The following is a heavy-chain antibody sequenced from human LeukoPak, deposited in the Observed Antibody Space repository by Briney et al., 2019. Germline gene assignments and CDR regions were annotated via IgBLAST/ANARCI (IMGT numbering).Heavy chain of an antibody. D-gene: IGHD3-16*01. J-gene: IGHJ4*02. CDR1: GGSISSYY. Sequence: SETLSLTCTVSGGSISSYYWSWIRQPAGKGLEWIGRIYTSGSTNYNPSLKSRVTMSVDTPKNQFSLKLSSVTAADTAVYYCARGVAVGGYFDYWRQGTLVTVSS. CDR2: IYTSGST. CDR3: ARGVAVGGYFDY. V-gene: IGHV4-4*07.